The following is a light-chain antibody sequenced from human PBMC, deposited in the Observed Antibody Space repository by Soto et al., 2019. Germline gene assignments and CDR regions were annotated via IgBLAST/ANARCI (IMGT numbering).Light chain of an antibody. CDR2: DAS. CDR1: QSVRSY. V-gene: IGKV3-11*01. J-gene: IGKJ1*01. Sequence: EIVFTQSPATLSLSPGERATPSCRASQSVRSYLAWYQQKPGQAPRLLIYDASKRATGIPARFSGSGSGTDFTLTISSLEPEDFAVYYCQQRSNWPPTFGQGTKVDIK. CDR3: QQRSNWPPT.